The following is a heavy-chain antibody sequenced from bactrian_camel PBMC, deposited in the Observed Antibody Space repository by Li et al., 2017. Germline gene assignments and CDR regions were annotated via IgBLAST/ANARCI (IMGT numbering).Heavy chain of an antibody. CDR2: IFTGGGHT. D-gene: IGHD1*01. V-gene: IGHV3S40*01. CDR1: GYTYFRNC. CDR3: AAGVVYGGLSLSEYLYDY. J-gene: IGHJ4*01. Sequence: DVQLVESGGGSVQAGGSLRLSCTASGYTYFRNCIGWFRRAPGQEREGVASIFTGGGHTWYRDTVKGRFTISQDDAKNTVYLQMNNLRPEDTAMYYCAAGVVYGGLSLSEYLYDYWGQGTQVTVS.